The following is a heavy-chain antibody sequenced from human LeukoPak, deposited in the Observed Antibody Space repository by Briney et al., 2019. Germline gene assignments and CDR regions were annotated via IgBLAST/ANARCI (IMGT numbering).Heavy chain of an antibody. D-gene: IGHD6-25*01. CDR3: AREALPYSSATDAFDI. Sequence: ASVKVSCKASGYTFTDYFMHWVRQAPGQGLEWMGIINPSGGSTSYAQKFQGRVTMTRDMSTSTVYMELSSLRSEDTAVYYCAREALPYSSATDAFDIWGQGTMVTVSS. V-gene: IGHV1-46*01. J-gene: IGHJ3*02. CDR1: GYTFTDYF. CDR2: INPSGGST.